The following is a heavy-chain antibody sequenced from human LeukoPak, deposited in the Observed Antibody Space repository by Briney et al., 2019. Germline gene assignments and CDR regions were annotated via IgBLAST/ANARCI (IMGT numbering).Heavy chain of an antibody. J-gene: IGHJ6*02. D-gene: IGHD4-17*01. CDR2: INPNSGGT. Sequence: ASVKVSCKASGYTFTGYYMHWVRQAPGQGLEWMGWINPNSGGTNYAQKFQGWVTMTRDTSISTAYMELSRLRSDDTAVYYCARDTRGRTVTTETSMLGGMDVWGQGTTVTVSS. CDR3: ARDTRGRTVTTETSMLGGMDV. V-gene: IGHV1-2*04. CDR1: GYTFTGYY.